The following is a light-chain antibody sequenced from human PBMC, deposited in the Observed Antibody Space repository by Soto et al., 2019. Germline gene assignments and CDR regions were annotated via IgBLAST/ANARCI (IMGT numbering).Light chain of an antibody. CDR1: SSDIGDYTH. Sequence: QSALTQPASVSGSPGQSITISCTGTSSDIGDYTHVSWYQQHPGKAPKLIIYEVSDRPSGVSNRFSGSKSCNTASLTISGLQTEDEADYYCCSYTSIRTSAVFGGGTQLTVL. CDR3: CSYTSIRTSAV. V-gene: IGLV2-14*01. CDR2: EVS. J-gene: IGLJ2*01.